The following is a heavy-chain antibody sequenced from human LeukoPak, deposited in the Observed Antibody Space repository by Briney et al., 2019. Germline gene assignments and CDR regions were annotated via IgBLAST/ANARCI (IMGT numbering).Heavy chain of an antibody. CDR1: GFTFSSYS. J-gene: IGHJ6*03. CDR3: ARASTNYDFWSGFLYYYYYMDV. CDR2: ISSSSYI. Sequence: GGSLRLSCAASGFTFSSYSMNWVRQAPGKGLEWVSSISSSSYIYYADSVKGRFTISRDNAKNSLYLQMNSLRAEDTAVYYCARASTNYDFWSGFLYYYYYMDVWGKGTTVTVSS. V-gene: IGHV3-21*01. D-gene: IGHD3-3*01.